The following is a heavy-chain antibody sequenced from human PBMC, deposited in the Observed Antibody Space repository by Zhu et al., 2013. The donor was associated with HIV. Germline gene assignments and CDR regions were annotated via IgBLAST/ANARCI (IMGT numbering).Heavy chain of an antibody. CDR3: ARDAYCGGDCYGTPYYYYYGMDV. D-gene: IGHD2-21*02. CDR1: GGTFSSYA. V-gene: IGHV1-69*12. Sequence: QVQLVQSGAEVKKPGSSVKVSCKASGGTFSSYAISWVRQAPGQGLEWMGGIIPIFGTANYAQKFQGRVTITADESTSTAYMELSSLRSEDTAVYYCARDAYCGGDCYGTPYYYYYGMDVWGQGTTVTVSS. CDR2: IIPIFGTA. J-gene: IGHJ6*02.